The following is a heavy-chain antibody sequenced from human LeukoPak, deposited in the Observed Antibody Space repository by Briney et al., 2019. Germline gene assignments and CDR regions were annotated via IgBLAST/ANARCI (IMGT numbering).Heavy chain of an antibody. CDR2: ISGSGGST. CDR3: AKDRGIISDY. D-gene: IGHD3-10*01. J-gene: IGHJ4*02. V-gene: IGHV3-23*01. Sequence: GGSLRLSCVASKFTFSSYALTWVRQAPGKGLEWVSAISGSGGSTYYADSVKGRFTISRDNSKNTLYLQMNSLRAEDTAVYYCAKDRGIISDYWGQGTLVTVSS. CDR1: KFTFSSYA.